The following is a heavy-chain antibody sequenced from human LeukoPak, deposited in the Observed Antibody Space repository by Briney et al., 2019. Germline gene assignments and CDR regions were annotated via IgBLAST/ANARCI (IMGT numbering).Heavy chain of an antibody. CDR3: ARIKYDSSGSRTYYFDY. D-gene: IGHD3-22*01. V-gene: IGHV3-7*01. Sequence: GGSLRLSCAASGFTFSSYWMSWVRQAPGKGLEWVANIKQDGSEKYYVDSVKGRFTISRDNAKNSLYLQMNSLRAEDTAVYYCARIKYDSSGSRTYYFDYWGQGTLVTVSS. J-gene: IGHJ4*02. CDR1: GFTFSSYW. CDR2: IKQDGSEK.